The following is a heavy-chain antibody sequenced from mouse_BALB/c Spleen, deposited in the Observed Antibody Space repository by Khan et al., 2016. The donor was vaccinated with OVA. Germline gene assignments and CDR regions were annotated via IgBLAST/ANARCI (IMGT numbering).Heavy chain of an antibody. V-gene: IGHV10-1*02. CDR3: VRHYGSSYFDY. CDR1: GFTFNTYA. D-gene: IGHD1-1*01. J-gene: IGHJ2*01. CDR2: IRSKSNNYAT. Sequence: EVQLQESGGGLVQPKGSLKLSCAASGFTFNTYAMNWVRQAPGKGLEWVARIRSKSNNYATYYADSVKDRFTISRDDSQSMLYLQMNNLKTEDTAMYYCVRHYGSSYFDYWGQGTTLTVSS.